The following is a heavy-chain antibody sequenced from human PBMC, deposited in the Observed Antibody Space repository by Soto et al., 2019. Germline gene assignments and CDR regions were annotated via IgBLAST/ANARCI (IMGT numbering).Heavy chain of an antibody. J-gene: IGHJ6*02. CDR1: GGSVNSGSYY. V-gene: IGHV4-61*01. Sequence: SETLSLTCTVSGGSVNSGSYYWSWIRQSPGKGLEWIGYIYYSGSTNSNPSLKSRVTISLDTSKNQFSLKLSSVTAADTAVYYCARDSSMTYYYGMDVWGQGTTVTVSS. CDR2: IYYSGST. CDR3: ARDSSMTYYYGMDV.